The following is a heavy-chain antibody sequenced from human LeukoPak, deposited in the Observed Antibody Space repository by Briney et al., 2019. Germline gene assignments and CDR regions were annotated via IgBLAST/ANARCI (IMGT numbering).Heavy chain of an antibody. J-gene: IGHJ4*01. Sequence: GGSLRLSCAASGFTFRSYAMSWVRQAPGKGLEWVSEISGSGGSTYYADSVKGRFTISRDNAWNSLYLQMNSLRAEDTAVYYCARDSDSSGHYYMDYFDYWGQEPWSPSPQ. V-gene: IGHV3-23*01. CDR2: ISGSGGST. CDR1: GFTFRSYA. D-gene: IGHD3-22*01. CDR3: ARDSDSSGHYYMDYFDY.